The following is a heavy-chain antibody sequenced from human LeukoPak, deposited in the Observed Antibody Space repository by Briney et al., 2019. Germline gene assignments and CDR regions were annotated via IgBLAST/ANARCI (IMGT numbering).Heavy chain of an antibody. CDR1: GYSLSSGYY. D-gene: IGHD3-16*02. CDR2: IYHSGST. CDR3: ASGGMITFGGVIVIGWANHYFDY. V-gene: IGHV4-38-2*01. J-gene: IGHJ4*02. Sequence: SETLSLTCAVSGYSLSSGYYWGWIRQPPGKGLEWFGSIYHSGSTYYNPSLKSRVTISVDTSKNQFSLKLSSVTAADTAVYYCASGGMITFGGVIVIGWANHYFDYWGQGTLVTVSS.